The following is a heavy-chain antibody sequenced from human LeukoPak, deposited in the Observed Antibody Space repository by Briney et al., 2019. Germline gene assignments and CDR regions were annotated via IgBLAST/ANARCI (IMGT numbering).Heavy chain of an antibody. CDR1: GGSFSGYY. D-gene: IGHD3-22*01. CDR2: IYHGGRT. Sequence: SETLSLTCAVYGGSFSGYYWGWIRQPPGKGLEWIGSIYHGGRTYYNPSLKSRVTISVDTSENQFSLKLRSVTATDTAVYYCARLYDSSGYGRNFDYWGQGTLVTVSS. V-gene: IGHV4-38-2*01. CDR3: ARLYDSSGYGRNFDY. J-gene: IGHJ4*02.